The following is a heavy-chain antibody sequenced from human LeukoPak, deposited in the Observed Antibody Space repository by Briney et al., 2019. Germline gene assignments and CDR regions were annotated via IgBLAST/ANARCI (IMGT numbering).Heavy chain of an antibody. CDR3: ASGPPFLKYFEY. Sequence: GGSLRLSCAASGLTFSTYCMHWFRQAPGKGLEWVSTLSVGAEYIFYADSVKGRFTISRDDSNHALYLQMHSLRAEDTALYYCASGPPFLKYFEYWGQGTLVTVSS. V-gene: IGHV3-23*01. J-gene: IGHJ4*02. D-gene: IGHD3-3*01. CDR2: LSVGAEYI. CDR1: GLTFSTYC.